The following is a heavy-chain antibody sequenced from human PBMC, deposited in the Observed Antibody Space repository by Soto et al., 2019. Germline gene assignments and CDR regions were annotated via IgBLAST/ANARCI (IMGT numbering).Heavy chain of an antibody. CDR3: AREVEGSYSPADF. V-gene: IGHV1-18*01. CDR2: VSSYNGNT. D-gene: IGHD3-10*01. Sequence: QVQLVQSGPEVKKPGASVTVSCKTSGYTFTDHGIDWVRQAPGQGLEWVGWVSSYNGNTNYAYNLKDRVIMTTDASTSTAYMELRGLRSAATAVYYCAREVEGSYSPADFWGQGPPVTVSS. J-gene: IGHJ4*02. CDR1: GYTFTDHG.